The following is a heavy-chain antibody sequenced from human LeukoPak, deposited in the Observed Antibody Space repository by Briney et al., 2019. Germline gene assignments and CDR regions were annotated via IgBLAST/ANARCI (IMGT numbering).Heavy chain of an antibody. J-gene: IGHJ4*02. V-gene: IGHV4-61*02. Sequence: SETLSLTCAVSGGSISSGSYYWTWIRQPAGKGLEWIGRIYTSGSTNYNPSLKSRVTISLDTSKNQFSLKLSSVTAADTAVYYCASKDWNFDYWGQGALVTVSS. CDR2: IYTSGST. CDR1: GGSISSGSYY. CDR3: ASKDWNFDY. D-gene: IGHD3/OR15-3a*01.